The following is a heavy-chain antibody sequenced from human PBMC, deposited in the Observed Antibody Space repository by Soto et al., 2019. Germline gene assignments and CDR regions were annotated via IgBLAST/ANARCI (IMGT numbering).Heavy chain of an antibody. V-gene: IGHV3-30*03. D-gene: IGHD4-17*01. CDR2: ISYDGSNK. Sequence: SLRLSCAASGFTFSSYGMHWVRQAPGKGLEWVAVISYDGSNKYYADSVKGRFTISRDNSKNTLYLQMNSLRAEDTAVYYCATNDYGDYYDAFDIWGQGTMVTVSS. CDR1: GFTFSSYG. CDR3: ATNDYGDYYDAFDI. J-gene: IGHJ3*02.